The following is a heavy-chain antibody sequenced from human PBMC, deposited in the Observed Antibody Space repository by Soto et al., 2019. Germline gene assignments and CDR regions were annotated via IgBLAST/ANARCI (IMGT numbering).Heavy chain of an antibody. CDR2: TIPIFGTA. D-gene: IGHD6-6*01. J-gene: IGHJ6*02. Sequence: QVQLVQSGAEVKKPGSSVKVSCKASGGTFSSYAISWVRQAPGQGLEWMGGTIPIFGTANYAQKFQGRVTITSDKSTSTAYMELGSLRAEDTAGYYCAIAARLGHYYYGIDVWGQGTTVTVSS. CDR1: GGTFSSYA. CDR3: AIAARLGHYYYGIDV. V-gene: IGHV1-69*06.